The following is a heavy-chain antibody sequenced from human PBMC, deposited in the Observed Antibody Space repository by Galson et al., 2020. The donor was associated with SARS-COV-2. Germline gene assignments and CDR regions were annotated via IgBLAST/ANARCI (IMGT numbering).Heavy chain of an antibody. V-gene: IGHV5-10-1*01. CDR1: GYTFTNYW. Sequence: GESLKISCKGPGYTFTNYWITWVRQMPGKGLEWMGRIHPSDSQTNYGHSLQGHVTFPVDKSINQAYVKGTSLKASDTAMYYCTRASNNENGIDAFDVWGLGTLLTVST. D-gene: IGHD4-4*01. CDR2: IHPSDSQT. J-gene: IGHJ3*01. CDR3: TRASNNENGIDAFDV.